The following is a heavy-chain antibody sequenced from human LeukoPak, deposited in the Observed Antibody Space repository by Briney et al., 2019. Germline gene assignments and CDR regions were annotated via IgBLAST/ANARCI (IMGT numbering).Heavy chain of an antibody. CDR1: GGSISSYY. J-gene: IGHJ4*02. V-gene: IGHV4-59*01. CDR3: ARVNTIFGVVPNFDY. D-gene: IGHD3-3*01. Sequence: SETLSLTCTVSGGSISSYYWSWIRQPPGKGLEWIGYIYYSGGTNYNPSLKSRVTISVDTSKNQFSLKLSSVTAADTAVYYCARVNTIFGVVPNFDYWGQGTLVTVSS. CDR2: IYYSGGT.